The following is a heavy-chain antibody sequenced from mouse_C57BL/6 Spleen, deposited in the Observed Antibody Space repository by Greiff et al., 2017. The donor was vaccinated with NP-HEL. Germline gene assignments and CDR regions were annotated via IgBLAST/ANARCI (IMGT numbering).Heavy chain of an antibody. CDR2: SRNKANDYTT. V-gene: IGHV7-1*01. CDR3: ARDDGNYFYWYFDV. J-gene: IGHJ1*03. Sequence: EVKLVESGGGLVQSGRSLRLSCATSGFTFSDFYMEWVRQAPGKGLEWIAASRNKANDYTTEYSASVKGRFIVSRDTSQSILYLQMNALRAEDTAIYYCARDDGNYFYWYFDVWGTGTTVTVSS. D-gene: IGHD2-1*01. CDR1: GFTFSDFY.